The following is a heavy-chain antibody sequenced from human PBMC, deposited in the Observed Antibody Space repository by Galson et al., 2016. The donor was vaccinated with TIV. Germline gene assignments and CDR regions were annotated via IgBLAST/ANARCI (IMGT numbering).Heavy chain of an antibody. V-gene: IGHV4-4*07. CDR3: ARQSLAVAGAPFDP. CDR2: IYSSGST. Sequence: ETLSLTCTVSGGSISSYYWSWIRQPAGKGLEWIGRIYSSGSTKYNTSLKSRVTMSVDTSKNQFSLNLKSVAAADTAVYYCARQSLAVAGAPFDPWGQGTLVTVSS. J-gene: IGHJ5*02. D-gene: IGHD6-19*01. CDR1: GGSISSYY.